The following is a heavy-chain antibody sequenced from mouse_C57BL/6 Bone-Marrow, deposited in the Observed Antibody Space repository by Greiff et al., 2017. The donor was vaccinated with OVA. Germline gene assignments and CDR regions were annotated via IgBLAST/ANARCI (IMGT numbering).Heavy chain of an antibody. CDR1: GFTFSDFY. CDR2: SRNKANDYTT. CDR3: ARAPYCYGSSDWYFDV. Sequence: EVKLVESGGGLVQSGRSLRLSCATSGFTFSDFYMEWVRQAPGKGLEWIAASRNKANDYTTEYSASVKGRFLVSRDTSQSILYLQMNALRAEDTAIYYCARAPYCYGSSDWYFDVWGTGTTVTVSS. D-gene: IGHD1-1*01. J-gene: IGHJ1*03. V-gene: IGHV7-1*01.